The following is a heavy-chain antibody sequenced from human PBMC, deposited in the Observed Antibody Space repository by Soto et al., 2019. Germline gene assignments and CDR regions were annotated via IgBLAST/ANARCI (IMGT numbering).Heavy chain of an antibody. V-gene: IGHV4-59*01. J-gene: IGHJ6*02. CDR3: ARAYEARLNYDFWSGYSHYGMDV. D-gene: IGHD3-3*01. Sequence: SETLSLTCTVSGGSISSYYWSWIRQPPGKGLEWIGYIYYSGSTNYNPSLKSRVTISVDTSKNQFSLKLSSVTAADTAVYYCARAYEARLNYDFWSGYSHYGMDVWGQGTTVTVSS. CDR2: IYYSGST. CDR1: GGSISSYY.